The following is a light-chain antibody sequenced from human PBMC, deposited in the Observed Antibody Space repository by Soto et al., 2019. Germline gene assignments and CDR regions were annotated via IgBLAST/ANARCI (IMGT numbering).Light chain of an antibody. CDR1: SSDVGSYNL. CDR2: EVN. Sequence: QSVLTQPASVSGSPGQSITISCTGTSSDVGSYNLVSWYQQHPGKAPKLMTYEVNKRPSGVSNRFSGSKSGNTASLTISGLQAEDGADYYCCSYARSSTLYVFGSGTKVTVL. V-gene: IGLV2-23*02. CDR3: CSYARSSTLYV. J-gene: IGLJ1*01.